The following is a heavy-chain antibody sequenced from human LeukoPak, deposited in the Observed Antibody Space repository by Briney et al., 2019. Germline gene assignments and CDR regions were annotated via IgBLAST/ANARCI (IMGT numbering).Heavy chain of an antibody. J-gene: IGHJ4*02. CDR3: ARAEQQLVLGFPDY. CDR2: IIPIFGTA. D-gene: IGHD6-13*01. Sequence: GASVKVSCKASGGTFSSYAISWVRQAPGQGLEWMGGIIPIFGTANYAQKFQGRVTITADESTSTAYMELSSLRSEDTAVYYCARAEQQLVLGFPDYWGQGTLVTVSS. CDR1: GGTFSSYA. V-gene: IGHV1-69*13.